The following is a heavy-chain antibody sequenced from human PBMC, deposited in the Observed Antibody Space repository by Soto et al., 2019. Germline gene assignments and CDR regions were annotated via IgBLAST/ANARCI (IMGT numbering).Heavy chain of an antibody. V-gene: IGHV3-74*01. CDR3: IRGPRPSSVGTGAF. J-gene: IGHJ4*02. Sequence: GSLRLSCAASGLVFNMYWMHWVRQVPGEGPEWVTRINDDGTRTDYADSAKGRFTISRDNAKDILYLQMNALRVDDTAVYYCIRGPRPSSVGTGAFWGQGTLVTVSS. CDR1: GLVFNMYW. CDR2: INDDGTRT. D-gene: IGHD3-10*01.